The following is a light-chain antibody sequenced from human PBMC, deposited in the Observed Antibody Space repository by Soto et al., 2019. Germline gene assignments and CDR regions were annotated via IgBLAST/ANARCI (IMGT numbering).Light chain of an antibody. Sequence: AILSTQSQSSLSGSVVDSVGSPSRASQGIRNDLSWYQQKPGKAPKLLIYAASSLQSGVPSTFSGGGSGTDLTLTISRRQSEDFATYYRQQYYSVPRTFGQGTKVDIK. CDR2: AAS. V-gene: IGKV1-6*02. CDR1: QGIRND. J-gene: IGKJ1*01. CDR3: QQYYSVPRT.